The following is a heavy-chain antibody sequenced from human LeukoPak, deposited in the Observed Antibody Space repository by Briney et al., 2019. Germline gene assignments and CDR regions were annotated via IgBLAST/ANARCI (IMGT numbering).Heavy chain of an antibody. CDR2: ISYDGSNK. V-gene: IGHV3-30-3*01. Sequence: PGRSLRLSCAAPGFTFSNYAMHWVRQAPGKGLEWVAVISYDGSNKYYADSVKGRFTISRDNSKNTLYLQMNSLRAEDTAVYYCATGNDAADYWGQGTLVTVSS. D-gene: IGHD1-1*01. J-gene: IGHJ4*02. CDR1: GFTFSNYA. CDR3: ATGNDAADY.